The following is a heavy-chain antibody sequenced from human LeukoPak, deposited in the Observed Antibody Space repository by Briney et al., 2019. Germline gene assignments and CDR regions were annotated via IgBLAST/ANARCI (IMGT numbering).Heavy chain of an antibody. CDR2: IYTSGST. V-gene: IGHV4-61*02. D-gene: IGHD3-10*01. CDR1: GGSISSGSYY. J-gene: IGHJ4*02. CDR3: ARLHYYGSGSPPA. Sequence: PSQTLSLTCTVSGGSISSGSYYWSWIRQPAGKGLEWIGRIYTSGSTNYNPSLKSRVTISVDTSKNQFSLKLSSVTAADTAVYYCARLHYYGSGSPPAWGQGTLVTVSS.